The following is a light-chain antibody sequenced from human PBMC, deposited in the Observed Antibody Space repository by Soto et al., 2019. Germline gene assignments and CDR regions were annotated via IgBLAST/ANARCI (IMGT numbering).Light chain of an antibody. Sequence: QSALTQPASVSGSPGQSITISCTGTSSDVGAYNFVSWYQQFPGKAPKLMIYEVSNRPSGVSDRFSGSKSGNTASLIISRLQAEDEADYYCSSQTGSATMVFGGGTKLTVL. CDR1: SSDVGAYNF. J-gene: IGLJ2*01. CDR2: EVS. V-gene: IGLV2-14*01. CDR3: SSQTGSATMV.